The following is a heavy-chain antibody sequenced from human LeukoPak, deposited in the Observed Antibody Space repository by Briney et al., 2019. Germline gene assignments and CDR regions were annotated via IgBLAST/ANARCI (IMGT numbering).Heavy chain of an antibody. CDR3: ARHTYYYGSGSYYKSSWFDP. CDR1: GGSFSGYY. CDR2: INHSGST. Sequence: SETLSLTCAVYGGSFSGYYWSWIRQPPGKGLEWIGEINHSGSTNYNPSLKSRVTISVDTSKNQFSLKLSSVTAADTAVYYCARHTYYYGSGSYYKSSWFDPWGQGTLVTVSS. V-gene: IGHV4-34*01. D-gene: IGHD3-10*01. J-gene: IGHJ5*02.